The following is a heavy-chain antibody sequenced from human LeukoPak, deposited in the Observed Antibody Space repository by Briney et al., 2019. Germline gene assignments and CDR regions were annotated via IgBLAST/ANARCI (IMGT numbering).Heavy chain of an antibody. V-gene: IGHV3-7*01. Sequence: GGSLRLSCAASGFTFSSYWMSWVRQAPGKGLEWVANIKQDGSEKYYVDSVKGRFTISRDNAKNSLYLQMNSLRAEDTAVYYCARGEGSGSYRVSFFRAYYYYYMDVWGKGTTVTVSS. CDR1: GFTFSSYW. CDR3: ARGEGSGSYRVSFFRAYYYYYMDV. CDR2: IKQDGSEK. J-gene: IGHJ6*03. D-gene: IGHD3-10*01.